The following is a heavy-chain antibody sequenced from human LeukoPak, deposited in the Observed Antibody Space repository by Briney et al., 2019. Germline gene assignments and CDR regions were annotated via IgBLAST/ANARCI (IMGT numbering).Heavy chain of an antibody. V-gene: IGHV1-69*13. J-gene: IGHJ4*02. CDR3: AREGGYSYGFYYFDY. CDR2: IIPIFGTA. CDR1: GGTFSSYA. D-gene: IGHD5-18*01. Sequence: SVKVSCKASGGTFSSYAISWVRQAPGQGLECMGGIIPIFGTANYAQKFQGRVTITADESTSTAYMELSSLRSEDTAVYYCAREGGYSYGFYYFDYWGQGTLVTVSS.